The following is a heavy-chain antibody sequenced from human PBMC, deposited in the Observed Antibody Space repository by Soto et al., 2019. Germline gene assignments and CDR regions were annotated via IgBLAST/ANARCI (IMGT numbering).Heavy chain of an antibody. D-gene: IGHD3-10*01. CDR1: GGSISSGGYY. CDR3: ARDRITMVRGVIMAWFDP. Sequence: QVQLQESGPGLVKPSQTLSLTCTVSGGSISSGGYYWSWIRQHPGKGLEWIGYIYYSGSTYYNPALKSRVPSSVDTSKNQFSLKLSSVTAADTAVYYCARDRITMVRGVIMAWFDPWGQGTLVTVSS. J-gene: IGHJ5*02. CDR2: IYYSGST. V-gene: IGHV4-31*03.